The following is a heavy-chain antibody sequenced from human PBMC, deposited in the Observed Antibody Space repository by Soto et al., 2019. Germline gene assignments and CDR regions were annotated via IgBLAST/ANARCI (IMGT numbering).Heavy chain of an antibody. Sequence: QVQLVESGGGVVQPGRSLRLSCAASGFTFSSYGMHWVRQAPGKGLEWVAVIWYDGSNKYYADSVKGRFTISRDNSKNTLDLQMNSLRAEDTAVYYCARNYYGMDVWGQGTTVTVSS. V-gene: IGHV3-33*01. CDR3: ARNYYGMDV. J-gene: IGHJ6*02. CDR2: IWYDGSNK. CDR1: GFTFSSYG.